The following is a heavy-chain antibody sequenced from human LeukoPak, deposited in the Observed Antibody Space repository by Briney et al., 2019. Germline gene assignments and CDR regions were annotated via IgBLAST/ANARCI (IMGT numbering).Heavy chain of an antibody. CDR2: ISSSGSTI. CDR3: ARESTTVVIDSLDY. J-gene: IGHJ4*02. V-gene: IGHV3-11*01. D-gene: IGHD4-23*01. CDR1: GFTFSDYY. Sequence: PGGSPRLSCAASGFTFSDYYMSWIRQAPGKGLEWVSYISSSGSTIYYADSVKGRFTISRDNAKNSLYLQMNSLRAEDTAVYYCARESTTVVIDSLDYWGQGTLVTVSS.